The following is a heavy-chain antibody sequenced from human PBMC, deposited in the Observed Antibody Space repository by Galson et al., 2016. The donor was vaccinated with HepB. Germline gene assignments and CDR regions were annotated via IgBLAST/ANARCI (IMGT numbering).Heavy chain of an antibody. V-gene: IGHV3-21*01. J-gene: IGHJ4*02. Sequence: SLRLSCAASGFTFSSYSMNWVRQGPGKVLEWVSSISLTSSHIFYADSVRGRFTTSRDNAKNSLYLQMNSLRAEDTAVYYCTSGHDGSGFHYPDYWGQGTLVTVSS. CDR2: ISLTSSHI. D-gene: IGHD3-22*01. CDR1: GFTFSSYS. CDR3: TSGHDGSGFHYPDY.